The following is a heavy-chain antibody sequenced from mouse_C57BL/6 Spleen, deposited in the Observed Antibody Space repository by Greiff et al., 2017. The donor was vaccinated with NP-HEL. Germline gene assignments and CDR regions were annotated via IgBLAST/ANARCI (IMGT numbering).Heavy chain of an antibody. D-gene: IGHD1-1*01. Sequence: QVQLQQSGPELVKPGASVKISCKASGYAFSSSWMNWVKQRPGKGLEWIGRIYPGDGDTNYNGKFKGKATLTADKSSSTAYMQLSSLTSEDSAVYFCARDYYGSSYVHWYFDVWGTGTTVTVSS. V-gene: IGHV1-82*01. CDR1: GYAFSSSW. CDR2: IYPGDGDT. CDR3: ARDYYGSSYVHWYFDV. J-gene: IGHJ1*03.